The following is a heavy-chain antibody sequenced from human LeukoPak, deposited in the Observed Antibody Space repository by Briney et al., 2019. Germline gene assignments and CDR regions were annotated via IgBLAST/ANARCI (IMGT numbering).Heavy chain of an antibody. V-gene: IGHV4-59*08. J-gene: IGHJ4*02. CDR3: ARHLRGEQQLSGFDY. CDR1: GGSINSYY. Sequence: SEPLSLTCTVSGGSINSYYWSWIRQPPGKGLEWIAYIYYSGSTKYNPSLRSRVTISADTSKNQFSLKLSSVTAADTAVYYCARHLRGEQQLSGFDYWGQGTPVTLSS. D-gene: IGHD6-13*01. CDR2: IYYSGST.